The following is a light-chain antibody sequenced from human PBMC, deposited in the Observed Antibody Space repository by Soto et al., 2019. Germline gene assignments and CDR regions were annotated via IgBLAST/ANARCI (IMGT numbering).Light chain of an antibody. CDR2: GVS. CDR1: QSISSS. CDR3: QQSYTAPSIT. J-gene: IGKJ5*01. Sequence: DIQMTESPSSLSASVGDKVTITCRASQSISSSLNWYQQKSGKAPNLLIYGVSRLQGGVPSRFSGSGSGTDFTLRISSLQTEDFATYYCQQSYTAPSITFGQGTRLEIK. V-gene: IGKV1-39*01.